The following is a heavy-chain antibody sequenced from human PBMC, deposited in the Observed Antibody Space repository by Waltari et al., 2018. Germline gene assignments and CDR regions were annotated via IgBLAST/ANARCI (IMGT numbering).Heavy chain of an antibody. CDR2: ISPDGKSF. J-gene: IGHJ4*02. V-gene: IGHV3-48*01. Sequence: DVQLVESGGGLVQPGKSLRLSCKASGFSFTDFPSGMTWVRQAPGKGLERVAYISPDGKSFFYADSVRGRFTISRDNANNSVFLQMSNLRVDDTAVYFCTNDFGFFVHWGQGTLVTVSS. CDR1: GFSFTDFPSG. CDR3: TNDFGFFVH. D-gene: IGHD3-16*01.